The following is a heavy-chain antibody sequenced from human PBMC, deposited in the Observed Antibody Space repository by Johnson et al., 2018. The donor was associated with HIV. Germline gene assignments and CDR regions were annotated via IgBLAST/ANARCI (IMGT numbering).Heavy chain of an antibody. V-gene: IGHV3-11*04. CDR3: ARSWELGETAFDI. CDR2: ISSSGSTI. D-gene: IGHD1-26*01. Sequence: VQLVESGGGLVKPGGSLRLSCAASGFSFSDYYMTWIRQAPGKGLEWVSYISSSGSTIYYADSVKGRFTISRDNAKNSLYLQVNSLRAEDTAVYYCARSWELGETAFDIWGQVTMGTVSS. J-gene: IGHJ3*02. CDR1: GFSFSDYY.